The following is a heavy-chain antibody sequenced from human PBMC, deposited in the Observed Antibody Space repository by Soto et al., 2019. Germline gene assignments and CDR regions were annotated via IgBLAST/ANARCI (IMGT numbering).Heavy chain of an antibody. Sequence: VQLVQSGAEVKKPGSSVKVSCKASGGTFSSYAMSWVRQAPGKGLEWVSAISGSGGSTYYADSVKGRFTISRDNSKNTLYLQMNSLRAEDTAVYYCAKDKLIGIAAAGWGQGTLVTVSS. J-gene: IGHJ4*02. D-gene: IGHD6-13*01. V-gene: IGHV3-23*04. CDR3: AKDKLIGIAAAG. CDR2: ISGSGGST. CDR1: GGTFSSYA.